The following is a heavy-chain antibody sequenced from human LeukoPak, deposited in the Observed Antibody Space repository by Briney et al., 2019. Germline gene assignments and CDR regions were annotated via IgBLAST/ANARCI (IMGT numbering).Heavy chain of an antibody. CDR3: ARGSWFDP. J-gene: IGHJ5*02. CDR1: GGSFSGYY. V-gene: IGHV4-34*01. Sequence: PSETLSLTCAVYGGSFSGYYWSWIRQPPGKGLEWIREINHSGSTNYNPSLKSRVTTSVDTSKNQFSLKLSSVTAADTAVYYCARGSWFDPWGQGTLVTVSS. CDR2: INHSGST.